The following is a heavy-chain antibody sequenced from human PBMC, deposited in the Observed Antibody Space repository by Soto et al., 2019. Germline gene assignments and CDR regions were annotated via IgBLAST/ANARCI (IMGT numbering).Heavy chain of an antibody. J-gene: IGHJ1*01. V-gene: IGHV1-69*13. Sequence: SVKVSCKASGGTFSSYGISWVRQAPGQGLEWMGGIIPIFGTANYAQKFQGRVTIIADESTSTAYMELSSLRSEDTAVYYCARLIGGRFQHWGQGPLVTVSS. D-gene: IGHD3-3*01. CDR3: ARLIGGRFQH. CDR1: GGTFSSYG. CDR2: IIPIFGTA.